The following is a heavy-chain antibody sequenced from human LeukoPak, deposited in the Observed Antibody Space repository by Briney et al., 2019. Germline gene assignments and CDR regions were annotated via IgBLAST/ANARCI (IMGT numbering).Heavy chain of an antibody. V-gene: IGHV3-30-3*01. J-gene: IGHJ3*02. D-gene: IGHD1/OR15-1a*01. CDR2: ISYDGSNK. CDR1: GFTFSSYA. CDR3: ARDRRTNDAFDI. Sequence: GGSLRLSCAASGFTFSSYAMHWVRQAPGKGLEWVAVISYDGSNKYYADSVKGRFTISRDNSKNTLYLQMNSLRAADTAVYYCARDRRTNDAFDIWGQGTMVTVSS.